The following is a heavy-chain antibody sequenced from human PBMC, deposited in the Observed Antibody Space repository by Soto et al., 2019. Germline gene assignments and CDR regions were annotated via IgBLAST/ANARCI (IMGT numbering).Heavy chain of an antibody. Sequence: PGGSLRLSCAASGFTFSSYSMNWVRQAPGKGLEWVSYISSSSSTIYYADSVKGRFTISRDNAKNSLYLQMNSLRDEDTAVYYCAIDYGGNSYYYGMDVWGQGTTVTVSS. V-gene: IGHV3-48*02. CDR2: ISSSSSTI. D-gene: IGHD4-17*01. J-gene: IGHJ6*02. CDR3: AIDYGGNSYYYGMDV. CDR1: GFTFSSYS.